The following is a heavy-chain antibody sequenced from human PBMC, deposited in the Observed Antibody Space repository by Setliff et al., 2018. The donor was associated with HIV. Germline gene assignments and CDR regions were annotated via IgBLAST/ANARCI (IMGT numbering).Heavy chain of an antibody. D-gene: IGHD2-8*01. V-gene: IGHV5-51*01. CDR3: AQAEDTVLKMYVVTPPYLDY. CDR2: IYPDDPKT. J-gene: IGHJ4*02. CDR1: GYSFSGHW. Sequence: GESLKISCKGSGYSFSGHWIGWVRQMPGKGLEWMGIIYPDDPKTRYSPSFQGQVTISADKSITTAYLKRRSLGASDIAMYYCAQAEDTVLKMYVVTPPYLDYWGQGTLVTVSS.